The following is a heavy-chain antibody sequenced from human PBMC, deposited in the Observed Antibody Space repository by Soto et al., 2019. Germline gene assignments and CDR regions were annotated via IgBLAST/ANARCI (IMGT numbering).Heavy chain of an antibody. D-gene: IGHD6-13*01. Sequence: GGSLRLSCAASGLTFSNYGMHWVSQAPGKGLERVAVISYDGRNKYYADTVKGRFTISRDNSKNTLSLQMNSLRAEDTAVYYCAKDWGVGNSWTHDFLGQGTLVTVSS. V-gene: IGHV3-30*18. J-gene: IGHJ4*02. CDR1: GLTFSNYG. CDR2: ISYDGRNK. CDR3: AKDWGVGNSWTHDF.